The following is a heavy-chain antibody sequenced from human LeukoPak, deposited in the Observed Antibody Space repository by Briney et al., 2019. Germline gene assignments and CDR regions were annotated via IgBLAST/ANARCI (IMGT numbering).Heavy chain of an antibody. CDR1: GGSISSSSYY. V-gene: IGHV4-39*01. J-gene: IGHJ4*02. CDR3: ARQDSTRCCSAGSCFSDY. CDR2: IYYSGST. Sequence: ASETLSLTCTVSGGSISSSSYYWGWIRQPPGKGLEWIGSIYYSGSTYYNASLKSRVIISVDTSKNQFSLKVRSVTAADTAVYYCARQDSTRCCSAGSCFSDYWGQGTLVTVSS. D-gene: IGHD2-15*01.